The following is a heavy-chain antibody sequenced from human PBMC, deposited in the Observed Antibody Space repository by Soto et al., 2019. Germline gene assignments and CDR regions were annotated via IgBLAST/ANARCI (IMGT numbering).Heavy chain of an antibody. V-gene: IGHV3-23*01. Sequence: EVQLLESGGGLVQPGGSLRLSCAASGFNFNIYAMTWVRQAPGKGLEWVSTISPGGDSTYFADSVKGRVTISRDNSKNTLSLQINSLRAEDTATYFCAKALGNPYYYYYVAVWGTGTTVTVSS. CDR1: GFNFNIYA. D-gene: IGHD1-1*01. CDR3: AKALGNPYYYYYVAV. J-gene: IGHJ6*03. CDR2: ISPGGDST.